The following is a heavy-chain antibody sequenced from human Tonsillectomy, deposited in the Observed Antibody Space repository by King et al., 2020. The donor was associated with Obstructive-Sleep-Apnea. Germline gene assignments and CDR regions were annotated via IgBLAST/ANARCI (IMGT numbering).Heavy chain of an antibody. CDR1: GFTFSSYW. CDR3: GVSLDYYYYSMDV. D-gene: IGHD3-16*02. Sequence: VQLVQSGGGLVQPGGSLRLSCAASGFTFSSYWMHWVRQAPGKGLVWVSRINSDGSSTSYADSVKGRFTISRDNAKNTLYLQQNSLRAADTAVYYCGVSLDYYYYSMDVWGQCCTVTASS. CDR2: INSDGSST. J-gene: IGHJ6*02. V-gene: IGHV3-74*02.